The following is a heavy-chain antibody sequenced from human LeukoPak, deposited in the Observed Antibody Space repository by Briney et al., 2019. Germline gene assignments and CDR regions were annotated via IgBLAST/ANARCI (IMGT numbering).Heavy chain of an antibody. J-gene: IGHJ4*02. CDR2: ITTDGYTT. D-gene: IGHD2-15*01. CDR1: GLAFSAYK. V-gene: IGHV3-74*01. CDR3: VVGGSPGY. Sequence: GGSLRLSCAASGLAFSAYKMHWVRQAPRKGLVWVSRITTDGYTTDYADFVQGRFTASRDNTKNTWSLEMNSLRAEDTAVYYCVVGGSPGYWGQGTLVTVSS.